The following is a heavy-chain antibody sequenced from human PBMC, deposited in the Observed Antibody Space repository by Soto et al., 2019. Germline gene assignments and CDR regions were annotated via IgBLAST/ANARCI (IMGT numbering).Heavy chain of an antibody. CDR3: ARSQGSSTSLEIYYYYFYGMDV. Sequence: QVQLVQSGAEVKKPGSSVKVSCKASGGTFSSYAISWVRQAPGQGLEWMGGIIPISDTTNYAQKFQGRVTITAAEYTSTAYMELSSLRSEDTAVYYCARSQGSSTSLEIYYYYFYGMDVCGQGTTVTVSS. CDR2: IIPISDTT. CDR1: GGTFSSYA. D-gene: IGHD2-2*01. V-gene: IGHV1-69*01. J-gene: IGHJ6*02.